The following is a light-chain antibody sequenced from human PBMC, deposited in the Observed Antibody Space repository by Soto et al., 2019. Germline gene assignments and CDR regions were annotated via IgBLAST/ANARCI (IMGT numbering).Light chain of an antibody. CDR3: FSYTSTGTYV. Sequence: QAVLTQPASVSGSPGQSITISCTGTSSDVGNYKYVSWYQQHPGKAPKLMIYEVSNRPSGVSNRFSGSKSGNTASLTISGLQAEDETDYYCFSYTSTGTYVFGPAPNVTVL. CDR1: SSDVGNYKY. J-gene: IGLJ1*01. V-gene: IGLV2-14*01. CDR2: EVS.